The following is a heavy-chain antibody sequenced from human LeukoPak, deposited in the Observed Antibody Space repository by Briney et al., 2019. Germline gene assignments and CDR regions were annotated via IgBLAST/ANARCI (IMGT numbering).Heavy chain of an antibody. J-gene: IGHJ4*02. CDR2: IYSGGST. CDR3: ARESATGFYYFDY. V-gene: IGHV3-53*01. Sequence: GGSLRLSCAASGFTVSSNYMSWVRQAPGKGLEWVSVIYSGGSTYYADSVKGRFTVSRDTAKNSIYLQMNSLRAEDTAVYYCARESATGFYYFDYWGQGTLVTVSS. CDR1: GFTVSSNY. D-gene: IGHD6-13*01.